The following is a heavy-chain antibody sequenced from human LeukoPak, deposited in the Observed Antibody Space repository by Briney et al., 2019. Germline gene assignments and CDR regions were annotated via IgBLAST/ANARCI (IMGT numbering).Heavy chain of an antibody. CDR2: ISGSGGST. D-gene: IGHD3-22*01. CDR3: AKDYYDSSGYYYATYYFDY. V-gene: IGHV3-23*01. Sequence: PGGSLRLSCAASGFTFGSYAMSWVRQAPGKGLEGVSAISGSGGSTYYADSVKGRFTISRDNSKNTLYLQMNSLRAEDTAVYYCAKDYYDSSGYYYATYYFDYWGQGTLVTVSS. J-gene: IGHJ4*02. CDR1: GFTFGSYA.